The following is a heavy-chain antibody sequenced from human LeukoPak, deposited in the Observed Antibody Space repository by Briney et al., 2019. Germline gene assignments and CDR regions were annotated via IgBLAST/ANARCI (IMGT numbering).Heavy chain of an antibody. Sequence: GGSLRLSCAASGFTFSSSAMSWVRQAPGKGLEWVSSISGSGSGGSTYYADSVKGRFTISRDNSKNTLYLQMNSLRAEDTAVYYCARGRTAGSGWYLRIKDWVDPWGQGTLVTVSS. V-gene: IGHV3-23*01. CDR1: GFTFSSSA. J-gene: IGHJ5*02. D-gene: IGHD6-19*01. CDR2: ISGSGSGGST. CDR3: ARGRTAGSGWYLRIKDWVDP.